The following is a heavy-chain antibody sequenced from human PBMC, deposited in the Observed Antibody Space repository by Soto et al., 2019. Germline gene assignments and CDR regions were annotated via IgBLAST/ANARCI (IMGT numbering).Heavy chain of an antibody. CDR3: ARGQKYDFWSGYFFFGWFDP. D-gene: IGHD3-3*01. CDR1: GGSFSGYY. V-gene: IGHV4-34*01. CDR2: INHSGST. J-gene: IGHJ5*02. Sequence: ETLSLTCAVYGGSFSGYYWSWIRQPPGKGLEWIGEINHSGSTNYNPSLKSRVTISVDTSKNQFSLKLSSVTAADTAVYYCARGQKYDFWSGYFFFGWFDPWGQGTLVTVSS.